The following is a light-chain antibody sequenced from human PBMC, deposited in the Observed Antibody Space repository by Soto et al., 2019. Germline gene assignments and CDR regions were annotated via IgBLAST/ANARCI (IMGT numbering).Light chain of an antibody. Sequence: AIRMTQSAFSVSASTGDRVTITCRASQGISSYLAWYQQKPGKAPKLPIYAASTLQSGVPSRFSGSGSGTDFTLTISCLQSEDFATYYCQQYYSYPINFGQRTRLEI. CDR3: QQYYSYPIN. CDR1: QGISSY. V-gene: IGKV1-8*01. J-gene: IGKJ5*01. CDR2: AAS.